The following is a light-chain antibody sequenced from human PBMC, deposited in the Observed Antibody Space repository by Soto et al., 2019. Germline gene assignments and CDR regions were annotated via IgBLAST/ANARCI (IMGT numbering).Light chain of an antibody. CDR3: QQRGDWPPIT. V-gene: IGKV3-11*01. CDR2: NAA. CDR1: QSVSSF. Sequence: EIVLTQSPSTLSLSLGERAILSCRASQSVSSFLAWFQQKPGQPPRLLMYNAANRITGSPARLSGSGSGTDFTLTISSLEPEDFAVYYCQQRGDWPPITFGQGTRVDIK. J-gene: IGKJ5*01.